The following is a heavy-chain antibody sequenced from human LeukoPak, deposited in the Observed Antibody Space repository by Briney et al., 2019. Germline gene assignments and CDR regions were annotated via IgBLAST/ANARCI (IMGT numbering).Heavy chain of an antibody. V-gene: IGHV3-21*01. D-gene: IGHD6-13*01. CDR2: ISSSSSYI. CDR1: GFTFSSYS. CDR3: AGPPEQPGDY. J-gene: IGHJ4*02. Sequence: PGGSLRLTCAASGFTFSSYSMNWVSQAPGKGLEWVSSISSSSSYIYYADSVKGRFTISRDNAKNSLYLQMNSLRAEDTAVYYCAGPPEQPGDYWGQGTLVTVSS.